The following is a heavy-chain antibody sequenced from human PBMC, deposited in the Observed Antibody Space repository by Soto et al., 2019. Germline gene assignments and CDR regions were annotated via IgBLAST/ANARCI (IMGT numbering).Heavy chain of an antibody. CDR2: IYDNGGA. D-gene: IGHD1-7*01. CDR3: ARVKGGTTRRAFDS. Sequence: QVQLQESGPGLVKPSQTLSLTCTVSGDSISSGGYYWSWIRQHPGKGLAWIGYIYDNGGAYYSPSLRGRVVISLDRSENQFSLRLSSVTAADTAVYYCARVKGGTTRRAFDSWGQGTLVTVSS. V-gene: IGHV4-31*03. CDR1: GDSISSGGYY. J-gene: IGHJ4*02.